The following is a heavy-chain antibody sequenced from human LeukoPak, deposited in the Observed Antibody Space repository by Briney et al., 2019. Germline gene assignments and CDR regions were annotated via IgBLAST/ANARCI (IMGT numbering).Heavy chain of an antibody. D-gene: IGHD2/OR15-2a*01. V-gene: IGHV3-30*03. Sequence: PGRSLRLSCAASGFTFSSYGMHWVRQAPGKGLEWVAVISYDGSNKYYADSVKGRFTISRDNAKNSLYLQMNSLRAEDTAVYYCATESDLLSSWGQGTLVTVSS. CDR1: GFTFSSYG. J-gene: IGHJ4*02. CDR2: ISYDGSNK. CDR3: ATESDLLSS.